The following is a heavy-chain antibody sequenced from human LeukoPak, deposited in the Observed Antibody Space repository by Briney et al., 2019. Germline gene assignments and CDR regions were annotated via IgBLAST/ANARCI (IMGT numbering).Heavy chain of an antibody. J-gene: IGHJ4*02. D-gene: IGHD3-10*01. CDR1: GGSFSGYY. V-gene: IGHV4-34*01. CDR2: INHSGST. Sequence: SETLSLTCAVYGGSFSGYYWSWIRQPPGKGLEWIGEINHSGSTNYNPSLKSRVTISVDTSKNQLSLKLSSVTAADTAVYYCARGGVRGAFDYWGQGALVTVSS. CDR3: ARGGVRGAFDY.